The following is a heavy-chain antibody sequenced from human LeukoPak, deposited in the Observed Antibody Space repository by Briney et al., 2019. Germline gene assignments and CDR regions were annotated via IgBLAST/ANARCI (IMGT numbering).Heavy chain of an antibody. Sequence: TSETLSLTCTVSGGSIRSGGYSWSWIRQHPGKGLEWIGYIYYSGSTYYNPSLKSRVTISVDTSKNQFSLKLSSVTAADTAVYYCARAPGLITMIVVPNAFDIWGQGTMVTVSS. CDR1: GGSIRSGGYS. J-gene: IGHJ3*02. CDR3: ARAPGLITMIVVPNAFDI. CDR2: IYYSGST. V-gene: IGHV4-31*03. D-gene: IGHD3-22*01.